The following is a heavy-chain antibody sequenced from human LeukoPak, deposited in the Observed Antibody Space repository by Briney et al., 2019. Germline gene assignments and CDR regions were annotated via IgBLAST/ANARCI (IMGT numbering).Heavy chain of an antibody. CDR1: GGTFSSYA. V-gene: IGHV1-69*05. Sequence: SVKVPCKASGGTFSSYAISWVRQAPGQGLEWMGGIIPIFGTTNFAQNFQGRVTITTDESTSTAYMELSSLRSEDTAVYYCARESAAAGTFVYWGQGTLVTVSS. CDR2: IIPIFGTT. CDR3: ARESAAAGTFVY. D-gene: IGHD6-13*01. J-gene: IGHJ4*02.